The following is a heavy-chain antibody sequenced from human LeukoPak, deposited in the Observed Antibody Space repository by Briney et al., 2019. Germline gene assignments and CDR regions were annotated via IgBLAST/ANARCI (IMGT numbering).Heavy chain of an antibody. J-gene: IGHJ4*02. CDR1: GFTFSSYA. CDR2: ISYDGSNK. D-gene: IGHD5-12*01. V-gene: IGHV3-30*14. CDR3: ARAGYSGYALGD. Sequence: PGRSLRLSCAASGFTFSSYAMHWVRQAPGKGLEWVAVISYDGSNKYYADSVKGRFTISRDNSKNTLYLQMNSLRAEDTAVYYCARAGYSGYALGDWGQGTLVTVSS.